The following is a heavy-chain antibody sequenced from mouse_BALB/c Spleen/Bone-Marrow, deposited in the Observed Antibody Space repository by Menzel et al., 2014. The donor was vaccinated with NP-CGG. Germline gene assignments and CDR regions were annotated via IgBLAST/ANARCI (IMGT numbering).Heavy chain of an antibody. J-gene: IGHJ1*01. CDR1: GFLLSTSDMS. V-gene: IGHV8-5*01. CDR2: IWWNDDK. Sequence: QVTLKVSGPGILQPSQTLSLTCSFSGFLLSTSDMSVGWIRQPSGKGLEWLAHIWWNDDKYYNPALKSRLTISKDTSNNQVFLKIASVVTADTATYYCARIASYWYFDVWGAGTTVTVSS. CDR3: ARIASYWYFDV.